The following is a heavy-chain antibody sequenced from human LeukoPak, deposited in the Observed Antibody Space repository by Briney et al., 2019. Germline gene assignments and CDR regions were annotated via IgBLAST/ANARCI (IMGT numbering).Heavy chain of an antibody. J-gene: IGHJ3*02. CDR2: IIPIFGTA. CDR1: GGTFSSYA. Sequence: PSVTVSCTASGGTFSSYAISWVRQAPGQGLEWMGGIIPIFGTANYAQKFQGRVTITADESTSTAYMELSSVRSEDTAVYYCAREETMVRGAFDIWGQGTMVTVSS. CDR3: AREETMVRGAFDI. V-gene: IGHV1-69*01. D-gene: IGHD3-10*01.